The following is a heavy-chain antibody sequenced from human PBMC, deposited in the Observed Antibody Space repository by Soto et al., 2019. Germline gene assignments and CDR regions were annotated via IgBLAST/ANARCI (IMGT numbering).Heavy chain of an antibody. CDR2: IIPTLGST. Sequence: QAQLVQSGAEVKKPGSSVKVSCKASRDTFSSYAITWVRQAPGHGLEWMGGIIPTLGSTKYAQNFQGRLTITADDSTYTAYMELASLTSDDTAVYYCARAVVPKYNWFDPWGQGTLVTVSS. CDR1: RDTFSSYA. J-gene: IGHJ5*02. V-gene: IGHV1-69*01. CDR3: ARAVVPKYNWFDP. D-gene: IGHD2-21*01.